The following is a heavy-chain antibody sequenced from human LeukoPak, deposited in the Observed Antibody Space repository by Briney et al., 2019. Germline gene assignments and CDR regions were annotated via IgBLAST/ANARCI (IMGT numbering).Heavy chain of an antibody. Sequence: GGSLRLTCATSGFTFDDYAMHWVRQAPGKGLEWVSGISWSSGNIGYADSVKGRFTISRDNAKNSLYLQMNSLRTEDMALYYCAKSGAPAIATAGKGGAFDIWGQGTMVTVSS. CDR2: ISWSSGNI. CDR1: GFTFDDYA. D-gene: IGHD6-13*01. J-gene: IGHJ3*02. V-gene: IGHV3-9*03. CDR3: AKSGAPAIATAGKGGAFDI.